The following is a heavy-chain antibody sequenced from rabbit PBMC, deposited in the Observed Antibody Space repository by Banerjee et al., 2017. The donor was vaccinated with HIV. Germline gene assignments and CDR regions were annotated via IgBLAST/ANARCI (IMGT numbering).Heavy chain of an antibody. D-gene: IGHD8-1*01. J-gene: IGHJ3*01. V-gene: IGHV1S40*01. Sequence: QSLEESGGDLVKPGASLTLTCTADGFSFDSSYYMCWVRQAPGKGLELIACIYTGDGNTYYASWAKGRFTISKTSSTTVTLQMTSLTAADTANYFCARYDSGVSSFGLWGQGTLVTVS. CDR3: ARYDSGVSSFGL. CDR1: GFSFDSSYY. CDR2: IYTGDGNT.